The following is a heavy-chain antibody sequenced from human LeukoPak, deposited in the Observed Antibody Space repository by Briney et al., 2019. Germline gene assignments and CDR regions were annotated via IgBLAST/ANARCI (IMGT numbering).Heavy chain of an antibody. CDR1: GGSFSGYY. J-gene: IGHJ3*02. CDR3: ARGRGYNAFDI. V-gene: IGHV4-34*01. CDR2: INHSGRT. D-gene: IGHD5-18*01. Sequence: SETLSLTCAVYGGSFSGYYWIWIRQPPGKGLEWIGEINHSGRTNYNPSLKSRVTISVDTSKNQFSLKLSSVTAADTAVCYCARGRGYNAFDIWGKGTMVTVSS.